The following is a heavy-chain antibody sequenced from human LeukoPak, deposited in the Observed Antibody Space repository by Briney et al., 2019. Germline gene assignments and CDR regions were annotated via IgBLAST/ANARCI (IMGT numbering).Heavy chain of an antibody. D-gene: IGHD6-13*01. CDR2: ISSSSSYI. Sequence: GGSLRLSCAASGFTFSSYSMNWVRQAPGKGLEWVSSISSSSSYIYYADSVKGRFTISRDNAKNSLYLQMNSLRAENTALYYCAKGGVSSSWYDYFDYWGQGTLVTVSS. V-gene: IGHV3-21*04. CDR1: GFTFSSYS. J-gene: IGHJ4*02. CDR3: AKGGVSSSWYDYFDY.